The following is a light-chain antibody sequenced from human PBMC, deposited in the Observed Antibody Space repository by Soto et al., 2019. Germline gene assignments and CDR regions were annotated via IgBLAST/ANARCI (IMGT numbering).Light chain of an antibody. CDR1: QSIRSSF. CDR2: GAS. Sequence: EIVLTQSPGALSLSPGERATLSCRASQSIRSSFLAWYQQKPGQAPRLLIYGASSRATGIPDRFSGSGSGTDFTLTISRLEPEDFAVYYCKQYGSSPGTFGQGTKVDIK. J-gene: IGKJ2*01. CDR3: KQYGSSPGT. V-gene: IGKV3-20*01.